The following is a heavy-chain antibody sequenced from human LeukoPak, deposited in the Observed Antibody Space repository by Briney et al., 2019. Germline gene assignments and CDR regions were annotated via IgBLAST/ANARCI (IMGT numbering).Heavy chain of an antibody. V-gene: IGHV4-4*07. Sequence: SETLSLTCTVSGGSISSYYWSWIRQPAGKGLEWIGLIYTSGSTNYNPSLKSRVTMSVDTSKNQFSLKLSSVTAADTAVYYCARGVKGGLTYYFDYWGQGTLVTVSS. CDR2: IYTSGST. CDR3: ARGVKGGLTYYFDY. CDR1: GGSISSYY. J-gene: IGHJ4*02. D-gene: IGHD3-16*01.